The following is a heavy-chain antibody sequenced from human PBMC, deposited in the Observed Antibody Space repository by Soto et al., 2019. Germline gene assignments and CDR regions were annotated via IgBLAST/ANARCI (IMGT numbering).Heavy chain of an antibody. CDR2: IVVGSGNT. CDR1: GFTFTSSA. V-gene: IGHV1-58*02. J-gene: IGHJ4*02. D-gene: IGHD6-13*01. Sequence: ASVKVSCKASGFTFTSSAMQWVRQARGQRLEWIGWIVVGSGNTNYAQKFQERVTITRDMSTSTAYMELSSLRSEDTAVYYFAAVSGYSSSRRYFDYWGQGTLVTVSS. CDR3: AAVSGYSSSRRYFDY.